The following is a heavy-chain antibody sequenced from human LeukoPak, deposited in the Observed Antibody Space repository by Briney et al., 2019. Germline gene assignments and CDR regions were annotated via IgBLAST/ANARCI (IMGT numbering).Heavy chain of an antibody. Sequence: PGGSLRPSCAASGFTLASYAMNWVRQAPGRGLEEVAVMSGSGRYINYADSVKGRFAISRDNSKNTVYLQMNDMRVEDTAVYYCAKDSSTETPGFFDYWGRGTLVIVSS. CDR1: GFTLASYA. J-gene: IGHJ4*02. CDR2: MSGSGRYI. V-gene: IGHV3-23*01. D-gene: IGHD4-17*01. CDR3: AKDSSTETPGFFDY.